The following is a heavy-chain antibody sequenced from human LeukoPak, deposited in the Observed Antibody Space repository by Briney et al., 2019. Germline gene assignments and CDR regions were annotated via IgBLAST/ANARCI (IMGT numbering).Heavy chain of an antibody. V-gene: IGHV3-30*02. CDR3: ARDLTGKYYIAY. CDR1: GFNFSIFG. J-gene: IGHJ4*02. D-gene: IGHD2-8*02. Sequence: GGSLRLSCAASGFNFSIFGMHCVRQAPGEGLEWVAYIGYTGTNTYYADSVKGRFTISRDNSKNTVHLQMNSLRAADTALYSCARDLTGKYYIAYWGQGTLVTVSS. CDR2: IGYTGTNT.